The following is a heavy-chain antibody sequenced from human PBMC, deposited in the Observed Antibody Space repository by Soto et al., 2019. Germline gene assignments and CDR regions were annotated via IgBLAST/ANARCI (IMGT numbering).Heavy chain of an antibody. Sequence: PGGSLRLSCAASGFIFSSYSMNWVRQAPGKGLEWVSSISSSSTYIYYADSVKGRFTISRDKNSLYLQMSSLRVEDTAVYYCARGGDTSGSWPRYWGQGTLVTVSS. J-gene: IGHJ4*02. CDR3: ARGGDTSGSWPRY. D-gene: IGHD3-22*01. CDR1: GFIFSSYS. CDR2: ISSSSTYI. V-gene: IGHV3-21*01.